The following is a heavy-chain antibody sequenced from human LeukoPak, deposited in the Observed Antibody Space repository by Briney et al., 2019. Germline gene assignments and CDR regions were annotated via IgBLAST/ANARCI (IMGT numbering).Heavy chain of an antibody. Sequence: ASVTVSCTASGYTFTSYGISWVRQAPGQGLEWMGWISAYNGNTNYAQKLQGRVTMTTDTSTSTAYMELRSLRPDDTAVYYCARDIVATNYYYGMDVWGQGTTVTVSS. CDR2: ISAYNGNT. J-gene: IGHJ6*02. CDR3: ARDIVATNYYYGMDV. D-gene: IGHD5-12*01. V-gene: IGHV1-18*01. CDR1: GYTFTSYG.